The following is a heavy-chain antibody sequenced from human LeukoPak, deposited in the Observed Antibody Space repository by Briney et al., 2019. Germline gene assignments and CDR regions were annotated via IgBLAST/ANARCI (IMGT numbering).Heavy chain of an antibody. V-gene: IGHV3-23*01. CDR3: AKENRAVVLPTNWFDP. CDR1: GFTFSSYG. J-gene: IGHJ5*02. Sequence: PEGSLRLSCAASGFTFSSYGMSWVRQAPGKGLEWVSGISGSGGSTYYAESVKGRFTISRDNSKNTLYLQMNSLRAEDTAVYYCAKENRAVVLPTNWFDPWGQGTLVTISS. CDR2: ISGSGGST. D-gene: IGHD2-2*01.